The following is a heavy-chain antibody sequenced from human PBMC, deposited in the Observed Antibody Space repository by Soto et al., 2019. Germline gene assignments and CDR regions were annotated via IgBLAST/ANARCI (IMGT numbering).Heavy chain of an antibody. Sequence: SETLSLTCSVSASSISISYFWGWSLQPPGKGLEWIATIFHTGGTYYNPSLKSRVTISVDTSNNQFSLRLNSVTAADTALYFCARTWLAGGTPADAFDIWGQGTMVTVSS. CDR3: ARTWLAGGTPADAFDI. CDR2: IFHTGGT. J-gene: IGHJ3*02. V-gene: IGHV4-38-2*01. D-gene: IGHD2-15*01. CDR1: ASSISISYF.